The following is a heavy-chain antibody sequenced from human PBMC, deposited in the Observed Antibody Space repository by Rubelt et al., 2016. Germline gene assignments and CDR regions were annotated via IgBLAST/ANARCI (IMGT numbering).Heavy chain of an antibody. D-gene: IGHD1-26*01. Sequence: EVQLVESGGGLVKPGGSLRLSCAASGFTFSSYTMNWVRQAPGKGLEWVANIKQDGSEKYYVDSVKGRFTISRDNAKNSLYLQMNSLRAEDTAVYYCARRRGSYHFDYWGQGTLVTVSS. V-gene: IGHV3-7*01. CDR1: GFTFSSYT. J-gene: IGHJ4*02. CDR3: ARRRGSYHFDY. CDR2: IKQDGSEK.